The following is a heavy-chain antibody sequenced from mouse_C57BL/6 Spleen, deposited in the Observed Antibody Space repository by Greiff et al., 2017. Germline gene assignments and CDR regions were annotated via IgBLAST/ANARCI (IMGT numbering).Heavy chain of an antibody. V-gene: IGHV1-80*01. CDR3: ARAGYDYYAMDY. J-gene: IGHJ4*01. CDR2: IYPGDGDT. CDR1: GYAFSSYW. Sequence: QVQLQQSGAELVKPGASVKISCKASGYAFSSYWMNWVKQRPGKGLEWIGQIYPGDGDTNYNGKFKGKATLTADKSSSTAYMQLSSLTSEDSAVYFCARAGYDYYAMDYWGQGTSVTVSS. D-gene: IGHD2-10*02.